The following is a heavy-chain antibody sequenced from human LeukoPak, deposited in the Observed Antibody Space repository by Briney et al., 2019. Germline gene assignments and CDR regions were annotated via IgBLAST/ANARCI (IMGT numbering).Heavy chain of an antibody. V-gene: IGHV4-59*12. D-gene: IGHD4-17*01. J-gene: IGHJ3*02. CDR3: ARNDYGDYGDAFDI. CDR1: GGSISSYY. Sequence: SETLSLTCTVSGGSISSYYWSWIRQPPGKGLEWIGYIYYSGSTNYNPSLKSRVTISVDRSKNQFSLKLSSVTAADTAVYYCARNDYGDYGDAFDIWGQGTMVTVSS. CDR2: IYYSGST.